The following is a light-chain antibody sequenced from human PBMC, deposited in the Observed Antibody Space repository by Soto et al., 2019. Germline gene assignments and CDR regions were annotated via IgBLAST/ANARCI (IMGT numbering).Light chain of an antibody. CDR1: SSNIGAGF. Sequence: QPVLTQPPSVSGAPGQRVTISCTGSSSNIGAGFVSWYQQVPGKAPKLLMYANSNRPSGVPDRFSGTKSGTSASLAITGPQADDEADYYCQSYDNSLRGWVFGGGTQLTVL. CDR2: ANS. J-gene: IGLJ3*02. CDR3: QSYDNSLRGWV. V-gene: IGLV1-40*01.